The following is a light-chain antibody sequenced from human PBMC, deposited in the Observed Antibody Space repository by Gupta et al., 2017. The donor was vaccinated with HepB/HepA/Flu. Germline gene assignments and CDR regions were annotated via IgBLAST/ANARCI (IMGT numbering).Light chain of an antibody. CDR3: QQYYSSLWT. CDR1: QNLLYSSNNKNY. CDR2: WAS. V-gene: IGKV4-1*01. J-gene: IGKJ1*01. Sequence: IVMTQSSDPLAVSLGERATIDCKSSQNLLYSSNNKNYLAWYQQKPGQPPRLLIYWASTRESGVPDRFRGSGSGTDFTLTISSLQAEDVAVYYCQQYYSSLWTFGRGTKVEIK.